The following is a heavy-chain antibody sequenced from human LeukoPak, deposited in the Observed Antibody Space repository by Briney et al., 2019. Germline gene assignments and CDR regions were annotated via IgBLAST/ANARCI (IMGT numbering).Heavy chain of an antibody. CDR2: ICGSGGST. J-gene: IGHJ3*02. CDR1: GFTFSSYA. V-gene: IGHV3-23*01. CDR3: ARVPDAFDI. Sequence: PGGSLRLSCAASGFTFSSYAMSWVRQAPGKGLEWVSDICGSGGSTYYADSVKGRFTISRDNSKNTLYLQMNSLRAEDTAVYYCARVPDAFDIWGQGTMVTVSS.